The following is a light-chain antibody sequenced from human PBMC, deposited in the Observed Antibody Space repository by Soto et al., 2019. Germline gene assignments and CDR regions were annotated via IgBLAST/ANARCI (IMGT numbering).Light chain of an antibody. CDR3: QQRSNWPRVT. J-gene: IGKJ5*01. V-gene: IGKV3D-20*02. CDR1: QSVSSSY. CDR2: GAS. Sequence: PGERVTLSCRASQSVSSSYLTWYQQKPGQAPRLLIYGASTRATGIPARFSGSGSGADFTLSISSLEPEDFAVYFCQQRSNWPRVTFGQGTRLEIK.